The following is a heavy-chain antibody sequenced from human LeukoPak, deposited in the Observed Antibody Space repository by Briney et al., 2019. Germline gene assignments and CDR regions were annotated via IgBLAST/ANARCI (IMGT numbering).Heavy chain of an antibody. CDR1: GGSINSYY. CDR3: ARIDYATFDC. J-gene: IGHJ4*02. Sequence: PSETLSLTCTASGGSINSYYWSWIRQPPGRGLEWIGDIYYSGSTIYNPSLKSRVTISVDTSKNQFSLNLRSVTAADTAVYYCARIDYATFDCWGPGTLVTVSS. V-gene: IGHV4-59*01. D-gene: IGHD3-16*01. CDR2: IYYSGST.